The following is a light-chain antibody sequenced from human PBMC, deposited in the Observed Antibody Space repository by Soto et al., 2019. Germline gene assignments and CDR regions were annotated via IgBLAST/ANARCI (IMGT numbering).Light chain of an antibody. CDR3: QQRYSYPRS. J-gene: IGKJ4*01. CDR1: QSISSY. V-gene: IGKV1-39*01. Sequence: DIQMTQSPSSLSASVGDRVTITCRASQSISSYLNWYQQKPGKAPKLLIYSASSLQSGVPSKFSGSGSGKGFTHTINSLQPEDFATYYCQQRYSYPRSFGGGAKMDIK. CDR2: SAS.